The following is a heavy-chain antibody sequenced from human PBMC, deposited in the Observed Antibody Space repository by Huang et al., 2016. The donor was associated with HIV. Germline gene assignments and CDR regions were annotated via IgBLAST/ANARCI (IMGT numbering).Heavy chain of an antibody. CDR3: ARDPYYSNRWKRNDASFL. V-gene: IGHV1-18*01. D-gene: IGHD4-4*01. CDR2: IGSDSRDT. J-gene: IGHJ3*01. Sequence: QVQLVQSGGEVMQPGASVRVSCKASGYDFGSYGMSWVRQAPGQGLDWLGLIGSDSRDTSSAQKFHGRVTMTTDTSTTTTYMELRSLRSDDTAMYYCARDPYYSNRWKRNDASFLWGQGTMITVSS. CDR1: GYDFGSYG.